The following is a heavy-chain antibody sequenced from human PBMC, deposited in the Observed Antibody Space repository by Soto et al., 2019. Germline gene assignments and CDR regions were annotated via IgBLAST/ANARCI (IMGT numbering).Heavy chain of an antibody. J-gene: IGHJ4*02. D-gene: IGHD5-18*01. Sequence: GGSLRLSCAASGFTFSDYYMSWIRQAPGKGLEWVSYISSTISYTHYADSVKGRFTISRDNAKNSLYLQMNSLRAEDTAVYYCARYIYGYVDYWGQGTLVTVSS. CDR2: ISSTISYT. V-gene: IGHV3-11*06. CDR3: ARYIYGYVDY. CDR1: GFTFSDYY.